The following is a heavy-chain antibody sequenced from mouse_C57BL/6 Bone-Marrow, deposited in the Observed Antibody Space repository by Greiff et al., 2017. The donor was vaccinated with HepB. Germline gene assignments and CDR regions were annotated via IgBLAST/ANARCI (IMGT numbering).Heavy chain of an antibody. CDR2: IHPNSGST. Sequence: VQLQQPGAELVKPGASVKLSCKASGYTFTSYWMHWVKQRPGQGLEWIGMIHPNSGSTNYNEKFKSKATLTVDKSSSTAYMQLSSLTSEDSAVYYCARDYVEYYFDDWGQGTTLTVSS. CDR3: ARDYVEYYFDD. J-gene: IGHJ2*01. CDR1: GYTFTSYW. D-gene: IGHD1-1*01. V-gene: IGHV1-64*01.